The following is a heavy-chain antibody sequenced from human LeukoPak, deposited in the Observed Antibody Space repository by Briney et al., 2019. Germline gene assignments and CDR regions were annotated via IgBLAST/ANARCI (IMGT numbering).Heavy chain of an antibody. Sequence: GGSLRLSCAASGFTFSSHAMSWVRQARGKGLEWVSVIRSSGGRTYNADSVKGRFTVSRDNSKNTLYLQMNSLRAEDTAVYYCAKEHSPPRGYSYGYSFDYWGQGTLVTVSS. V-gene: IGHV3-23*01. CDR1: GFTFSSHA. CDR3: AKEHSPPRGYSYGYSFDY. D-gene: IGHD5-18*01. CDR2: IRSSGGRT. J-gene: IGHJ4*02.